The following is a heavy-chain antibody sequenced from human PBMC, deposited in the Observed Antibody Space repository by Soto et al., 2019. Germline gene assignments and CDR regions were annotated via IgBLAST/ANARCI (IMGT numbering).Heavy chain of an antibody. D-gene: IGHD2-2*03. J-gene: IGHJ4*02. Sequence: QVQLVQSGAEVKKPGSSVKVSCKASGGTFSSYAISWVRQAPGQGLEWMGGIIPIFGTANYAQKFQGRVTITADESTSTAYMELSSLRSEDTAVYYCARVYGYCSSTSCYDIYFDYWGQGTLVTVSS. CDR2: IIPIFGTA. CDR3: ARVYGYCSSTSCYDIYFDY. V-gene: IGHV1-69*01. CDR1: GGTFSSYA.